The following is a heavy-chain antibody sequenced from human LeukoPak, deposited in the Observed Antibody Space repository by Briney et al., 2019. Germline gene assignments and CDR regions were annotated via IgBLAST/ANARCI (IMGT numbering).Heavy chain of an antibody. CDR2: IIPILGIA. J-gene: IGHJ4*02. CDR1: GYKFTFNG. V-gene: IGHV1-69*04. D-gene: IGHD6-13*01. Sequence: SVKVSCKASGYKFTFNGISWVRQAPGQGLEWMGRIIPILGIANYAQKFQGRVTITADKSTSTAYMELSSLRSEDTAVYYCARSSRIAAAGTWDYWGQGTLVTVSS. CDR3: ARSSRIAAAGTWDY.